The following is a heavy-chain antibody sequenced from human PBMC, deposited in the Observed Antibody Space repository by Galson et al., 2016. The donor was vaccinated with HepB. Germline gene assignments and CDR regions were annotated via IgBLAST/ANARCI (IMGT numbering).Heavy chain of an antibody. CDR3: ARDGRPNLALYYFDY. CDR1: AFTFSNYP. D-gene: IGHD2-15*01. Sequence: SLRLSCAASAFTFSNYPMHWVRQAPGKGLEWVAVISSDGNFKYYADSVKGRFTISRDNSKDTLYLQVNSRKAEDTAGYYCARDGRPNLALYYFDYWGQGSLVTVSS. V-gene: IGHV3-30-3*01. J-gene: IGHJ4*02. CDR2: ISSDGNFK.